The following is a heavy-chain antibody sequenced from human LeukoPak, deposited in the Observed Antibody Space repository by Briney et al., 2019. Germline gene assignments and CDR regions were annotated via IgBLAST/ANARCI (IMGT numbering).Heavy chain of an antibody. J-gene: IGHJ4*02. CDR1: GGSISSYY. D-gene: IGHD3-10*01. CDR2: IYYSGST. Sequence: SETLSLTCTVSGGSISSYYWSWIRQPPGKGLEWIGYIYYSGSTNYNPSLKSRVTISVDTSKNQFSLKLSSVTAADTAVYYCASLYGSVSYYLDYWGQGTLVTVSS. V-gene: IGHV4-59*08. CDR3: ASLYGSVSYYLDY.